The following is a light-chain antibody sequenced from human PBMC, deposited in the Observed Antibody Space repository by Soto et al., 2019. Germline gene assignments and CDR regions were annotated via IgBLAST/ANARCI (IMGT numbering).Light chain of an antibody. Sequence: QSALTQPASVSGSPGQSITISCTGTSSDVGNYNYVSWYQQHPGKGPKLMIYEVSNRPSGVSNRFSGSKSGNTASLTISGLQAEDEADYYCSSYTSSRTLWVFGGGTKVTVL. CDR3: SSYTSSRTLWV. V-gene: IGLV2-14*01. CDR2: EVS. J-gene: IGLJ3*02. CDR1: SSDVGNYNY.